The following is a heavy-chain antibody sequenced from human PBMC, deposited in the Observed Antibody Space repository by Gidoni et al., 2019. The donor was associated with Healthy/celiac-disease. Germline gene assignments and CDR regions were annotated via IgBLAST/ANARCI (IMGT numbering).Heavy chain of an antibody. D-gene: IGHD1-26*01. J-gene: IGHJ4*02. Sequence: EVQLVASGGGMVKPVGSLRLSCSASGFPFSSYSMTWVRQAPGKGLEWVSSISSSSSYIYYADSVKGRFTSSRDNAKNSLYLQMNSLRAEDTAVYYCARGWVVGATFDYWGQGTLVTVSS. CDR1: GFPFSSYS. CDR3: ARGWVVGATFDY. V-gene: IGHV3-21*01. CDR2: ISSSSSYI.